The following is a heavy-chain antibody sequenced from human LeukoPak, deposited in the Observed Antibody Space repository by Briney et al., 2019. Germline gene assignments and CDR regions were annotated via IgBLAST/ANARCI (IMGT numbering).Heavy chain of an antibody. D-gene: IGHD3-10*01. Sequence: GGSLRLSCVASGFIFSNYKMNWVRQAPGKGPEWLSCINPSSTDTRYAGSVQGRFTTSRDNAKNSLYLQMNSLRPEDTALYYCAKDSRGSGSRYFGMDVWGQGTTVTVSS. J-gene: IGHJ6*02. CDR3: AKDSRGSGSRYFGMDV. CDR1: GFIFSNYK. V-gene: IGHV3-21*04. CDR2: INPSSTDT.